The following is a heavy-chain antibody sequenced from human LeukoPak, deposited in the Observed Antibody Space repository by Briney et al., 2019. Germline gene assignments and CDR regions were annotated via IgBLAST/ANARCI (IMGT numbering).Heavy chain of an antibody. CDR3: ARDQYLDY. V-gene: IGHV3-11*01. CDR2: ISRGGNSI. Sequence: KPGGSLRLSCAASGFTFSDYYMNWLRQAPGKGLEWVSSISRGGNSIYYAESVKGRFTISRDNAKNSLYLQMNSLRAEDTAFYYCARDQYLDYRGQGTLVTVSS. CDR1: GFTFSDYY. J-gene: IGHJ4*02.